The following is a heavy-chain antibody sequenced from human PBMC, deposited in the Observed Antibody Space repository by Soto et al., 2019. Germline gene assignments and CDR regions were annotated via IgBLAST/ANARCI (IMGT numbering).Heavy chain of an antibody. CDR1: GFTFSSYA. V-gene: IGHV3-23*01. CDR3: AKWYQDYYYGMDA. CDR2: ISGSGGST. J-gene: IGHJ6*02. D-gene: IGHD1-20*01. Sequence: GGSLRLSCAASGFTFSSYAMSWVRQAPGKGLEWVSAISGSGGSTYYADTVKGRFTISRDNSKKTLYLQMNSLRAEDTAVYYCAKWYQDYYYGMDAWGQGTTVTVSS.